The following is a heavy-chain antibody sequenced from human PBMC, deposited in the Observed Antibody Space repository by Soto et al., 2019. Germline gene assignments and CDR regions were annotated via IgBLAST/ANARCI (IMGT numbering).Heavy chain of an antibody. J-gene: IGHJ5*02. Sequence: SETLSLTCTVSGGSISSYYWSWIRQPPGKGLEWIGYIYYSGSTNYNPSLKSRVTISVDTSKNQFSLMLSSVTAADTAVYYCARTQSGGSRTAGYWFDPWGQGTLVTVSS. D-gene: IGHD2-15*01. CDR2: IYYSGST. CDR1: GGSISSYY. CDR3: ARTQSGGSRTAGYWFDP. V-gene: IGHV4-59*08.